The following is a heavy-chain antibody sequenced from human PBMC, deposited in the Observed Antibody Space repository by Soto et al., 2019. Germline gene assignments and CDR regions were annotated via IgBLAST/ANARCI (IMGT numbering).Heavy chain of an antibody. CDR2: INPSGGST. J-gene: IGHJ4*02. D-gene: IGHD3-10*01. CDR1: GYTFTSYY. V-gene: IGHV1-46*01. CDR3: ARGGHMVRGVQNRLVY. Sequence: QVQLVQSGAEVKKPGASVKVSCKASGYTFTSYYMHWVRQAPGQGLEWMGRINPSGGSTSYAQKFQGRVTMTRDTSKSTVYMELSSLRSEDTAVYYCARGGHMVRGVQNRLVYWRQGTLVTVSS.